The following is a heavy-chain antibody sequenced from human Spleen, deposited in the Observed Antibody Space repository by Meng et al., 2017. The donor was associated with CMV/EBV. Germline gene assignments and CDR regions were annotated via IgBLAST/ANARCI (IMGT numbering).Heavy chain of an antibody. CDR3: AKDCDYDFWSGYRYYYYGMDV. J-gene: IGHJ6*02. CDR1: RFTFSSYG. V-gene: IGHV3-33*06. D-gene: IGHD3-3*01. CDR2: IWYDGSNK. Sequence: GGSLRLSCAASRFTFSSYGMHWVRQAPGKGLEWVAVIWYDGSNKYYADSGKGRFTISRDNSKNTLYLQMNSLRAEDTAVYYCAKDCDYDFWSGYRYYYYGMDVWGQGTTVTVSS.